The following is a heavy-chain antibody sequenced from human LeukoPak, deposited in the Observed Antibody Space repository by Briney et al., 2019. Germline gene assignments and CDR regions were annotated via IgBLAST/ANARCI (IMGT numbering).Heavy chain of an antibody. CDR3: AREQDGGTFDY. V-gene: IGHV1-46*01. D-gene: IGHD3-16*01. CDR1: GYTFTSYY. Sequence: ASVKVSCKASGYTFTSYYMHWVRQAPGQGLEWMGIINPSGGTTNYAQKFRGRVTMTRDTSTSTVYMELSSLRSEDTAVYYCAREQDGGTFDYWGQGTLVTVSS. CDR2: INPSGGTT. J-gene: IGHJ4*02.